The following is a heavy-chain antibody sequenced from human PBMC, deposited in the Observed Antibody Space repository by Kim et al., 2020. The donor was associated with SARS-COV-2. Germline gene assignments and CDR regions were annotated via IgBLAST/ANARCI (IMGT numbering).Heavy chain of an antibody. CDR2: ISYDGSNK. J-gene: IGHJ6*02. CDR1: GSTFSSYA. CDR3: ARDLVVVVAAIRHYYYGMDG. V-gene: IGHV3-30*04. Sequence: GGSLRLSCAASGSTFSSYAMHWVRQAPGKGLEWVAIISYDGSNKYYADSVKGRFTISRDNSKNTLYLQMNSLRAEDTAVYYCARDLVVVVAAIRHYYYGMDGWGQGTTVTVSS. D-gene: IGHD2-15*01.